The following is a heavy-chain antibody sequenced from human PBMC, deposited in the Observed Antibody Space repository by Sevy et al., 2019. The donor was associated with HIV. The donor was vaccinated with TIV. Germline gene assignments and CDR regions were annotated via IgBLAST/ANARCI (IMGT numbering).Heavy chain of an antibody. CDR3: AEGAGWETTAATAGGLFDY. CDR2: ISGSGGST. CDR1: GFSFSNYA. V-gene: IGHV3-23*01. D-gene: IGHD2-2*01. Sequence: GGSLRLSCAASGFSFSNYAMNWVRQAPGKGLECVSGISGSGGSTYYADSVKGRFTIARDNSKNTLYLQMNILGAEDTAVYYCAEGAGWETTAATAGGLFDYWGQGTLVTVSS. J-gene: IGHJ4*02.